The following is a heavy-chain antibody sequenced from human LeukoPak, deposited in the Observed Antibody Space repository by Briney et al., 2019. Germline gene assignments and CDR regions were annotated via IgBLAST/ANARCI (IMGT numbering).Heavy chain of an antibody. CDR3: ARDLDRYGDYVGY. V-gene: IGHV3-53*01. D-gene: IGHD4-17*01. CDR1: GFTVSSNY. Sequence: PGGSLRLSCAASGFTVSSNYMSWVRQAPGKGLEWVSVIYSGGSTYYADSVKGRFTISRDNSKNTLYLQMNSLRAEGTAVYYCARDLDRYGDYVGYWGQGTLVTVSS. J-gene: IGHJ4*02. CDR2: IYSGGST.